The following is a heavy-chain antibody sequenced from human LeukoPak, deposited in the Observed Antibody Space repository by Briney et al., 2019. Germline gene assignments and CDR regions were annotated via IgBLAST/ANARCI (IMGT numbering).Heavy chain of an antibody. CDR2: INGGTT. D-gene: IGHD6-13*01. Sequence: GGSLRLSCAASGITFSSDAMTWVRQAPGKGLEWVSSINGGTTLYAGSVKGRFTISRDNSKNTLFLQMNSLRAEDTAVYYCAKGGSSWSTDYWGQGTLVTVSS. J-gene: IGHJ4*02. V-gene: IGHV3-23*01. CDR1: GITFSSDA. CDR3: AKGGSSWSTDY.